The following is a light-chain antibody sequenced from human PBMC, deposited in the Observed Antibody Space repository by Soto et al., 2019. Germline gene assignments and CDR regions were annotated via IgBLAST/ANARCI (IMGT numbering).Light chain of an antibody. CDR1: SSDIGDYNF. CDR2: DVT. CDR3: RSYAGSYTLV. J-gene: IGLJ2*01. Sequence: QSALTQPRSVSGSPGQSVTISCTGTSSDIGDYNFVSWYQQHPDKAPKLIIYDVTKRPSGVPDRFSGSKSGSTASLTISGLQAEDEADYYCRSYAGSYTLVFGGGTKLTVL. V-gene: IGLV2-11*01.